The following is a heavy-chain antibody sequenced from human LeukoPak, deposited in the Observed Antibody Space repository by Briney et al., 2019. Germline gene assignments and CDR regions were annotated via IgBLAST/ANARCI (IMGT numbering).Heavy chain of an antibody. CDR1: GFTFSSYS. V-gene: IGHV3-21*01. J-gene: IGHJ4*02. CDR3: ARGAYSSGWYGYYFDY. D-gene: IGHD6-19*01. CDR2: ISSSSSYI. Sequence: PGGSLRLSCAASGFTFSSYSMNWVRQAPGKGLEWVSSISSSSSYIYYADSVKGRFTISRDNAKNSLYLQMNSLRAEDTAVYYCARGAYSSGWYGYYFDYWGQGTLVTVSS.